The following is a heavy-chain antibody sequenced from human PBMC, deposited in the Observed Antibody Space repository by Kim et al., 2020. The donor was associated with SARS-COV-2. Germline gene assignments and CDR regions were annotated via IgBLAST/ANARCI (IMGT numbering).Heavy chain of an antibody. J-gene: IGHJ4*02. CDR2: NGKT. D-gene: IGHD2-15*01. V-gene: IGHV1-18*01. Sequence: NGKTKCAQKFQGRLTMTTDTSTRTAYMELTNLGSDDTAMYYCARGGGYFDYWGEGTLVTVSS. CDR3: ARGGGYFDY.